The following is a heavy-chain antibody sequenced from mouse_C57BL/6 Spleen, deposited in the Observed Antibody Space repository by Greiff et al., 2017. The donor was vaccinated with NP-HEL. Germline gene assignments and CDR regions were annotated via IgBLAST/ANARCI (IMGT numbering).Heavy chain of an antibody. CDR1: GYTYTDYY. CDR2: INPYNGGT. D-gene: IGHD1-1*01. Sequence: EVQLQQSGPVLVKPGASVKMSCKASGYTYTDYYMNWVKQSHGKSLEWIGVINPYNGGTSYNQKFKGKATLTVDKSSSTAYMELNSLTSEDSAVYYCARDGRRHYFDYWGQGTTLTVSS. CDR3: ARDGRRHYFDY. V-gene: IGHV1-19*01. J-gene: IGHJ2*01.